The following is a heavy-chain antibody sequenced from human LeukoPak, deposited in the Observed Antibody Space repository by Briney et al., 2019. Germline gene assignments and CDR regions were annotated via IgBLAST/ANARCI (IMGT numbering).Heavy chain of an antibody. CDR1: GFTFSSYD. V-gene: IGHV3-13*01. CDR2: IGTAGDT. D-gene: IGHD3-10*01. J-gene: IGHJ4*02. Sequence: GGSLRLSCAASGFTFSSYDMHWVRQATGKGLEWVSAIGTAGDTYYPGSVKGRFTISRENAKNSLYLQMNSLRAGDTAVYYCARDLRTHYYGSGSYYRPIDYWGRGTLVTVSS. CDR3: ARDLRTHYYGSGSYYRPIDY.